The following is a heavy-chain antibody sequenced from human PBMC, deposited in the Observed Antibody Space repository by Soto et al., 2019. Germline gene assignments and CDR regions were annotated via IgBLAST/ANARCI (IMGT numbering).Heavy chain of an antibody. CDR1: GGSMSNFY. V-gene: IGHV4-59*01. J-gene: IGHJ5*02. CDR2: ISNTGKT. Sequence: SETLSLTCTVSGGSMSNFYLSWIRQPPGKGLQWIGYISNTGKTNFNPSLKTRVSMSGDTSKKHFSLRLSSVTAAATARYYCGIEMGDPLTGEPPSVWFAPWRQGTLATV. D-gene: IGHD3-9*01. CDR3: GIEMGDPLTGEPPSVWFAP.